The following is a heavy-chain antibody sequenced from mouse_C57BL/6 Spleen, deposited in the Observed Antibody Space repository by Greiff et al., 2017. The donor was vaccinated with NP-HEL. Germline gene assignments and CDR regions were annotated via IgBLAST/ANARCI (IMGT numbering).Heavy chain of an antibody. V-gene: IGHV1-84*01. Sequence: QVQLQQSGPELVKPGASVKISCKASGYTFTDSYINWVKQRPGQGLEWLGWIYPGSGNTKYNEKFKGKATLTVDTSSSTAYMQLSSLTSEDSAVYFCANGYYGCGIWYFDVWGTGTTVTVSS. D-gene: IGHD2-2*01. CDR1: GYTFTDSY. J-gene: IGHJ1*03. CDR2: IYPGSGNT. CDR3: ANGYYGCGIWYFDV.